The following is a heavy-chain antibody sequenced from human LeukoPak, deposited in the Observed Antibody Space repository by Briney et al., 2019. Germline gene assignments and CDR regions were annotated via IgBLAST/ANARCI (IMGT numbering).Heavy chain of an antibody. D-gene: IGHD5-12*01. V-gene: IGHV3-15*07. CDR2: IKSEIDGGAA. J-gene: IGHJ3*02. CDR3: TTGGSVIVAGTRAFDI. CDR1: GFTFSNTW. Sequence: KPGGSLRLSCAASGFTFSNTWMNWVRQAPGKGLEWVGRIKSEIDGGAADYAAPVQGRFTISRDDSQATLYLQMNSLKTEDTAVYYCTTGGSVIVAGTRAFDIWGQGTMVTVS.